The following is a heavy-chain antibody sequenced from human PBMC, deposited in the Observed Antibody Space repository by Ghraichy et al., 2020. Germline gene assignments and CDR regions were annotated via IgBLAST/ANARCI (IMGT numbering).Heavy chain of an antibody. J-gene: IGHJ6*04. CDR2: IYYSGSA. CDR1: GASIRRGDHY. V-gene: IGHV4-31*03. Sequence: SETLSLTCTVSGASIRRGDHYWSWIRHHPGKGLEWIGYIYYSGSAYYNPSLKSRVTISVDTSRNQFSLKMISVTAADTAVYYCAREPHGPPGHHGVDVWGKGTTVIVSS. D-gene: IGHD2-8*01. CDR3: AREPHGPPGHHGVDV.